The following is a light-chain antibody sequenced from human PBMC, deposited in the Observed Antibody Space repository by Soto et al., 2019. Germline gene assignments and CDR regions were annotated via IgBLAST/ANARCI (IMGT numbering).Light chain of an antibody. CDR1: SSDVGGYNY. CDR2: EVS. J-gene: IGLJ3*02. CDR3: SSYTSSSTRV. Sequence: QSVLTQPASVSVSPGQSITISCTGTSSDVGGYNYVSWYQQHPGKDPKLMIYEVSNRPSGVSNRFSGSKSGNTASLTISGLQAEDEADYYCSSYTSSSTRVFGGGTKLTVL. V-gene: IGLV2-14*01.